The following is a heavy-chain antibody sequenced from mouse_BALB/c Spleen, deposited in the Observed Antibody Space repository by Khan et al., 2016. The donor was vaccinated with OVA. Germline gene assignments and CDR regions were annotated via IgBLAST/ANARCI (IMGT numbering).Heavy chain of an antibody. CDR3: ARNREADYFDY. J-gene: IGHJ2*01. V-gene: IGHV2-9*02. CDR1: GFSLTSYG. Sequence: VQLQESGPGLVAPSQSLSITCTVSGFSLTSYGIHWVRQPPGKGLEWLGIIWAGGSTTYNSALMSRLSISKDNSRSEVFLKMNSLQTDDAAMYVCARNREADYFDYWGQGTTLTVSS. CDR2: IWAGGST.